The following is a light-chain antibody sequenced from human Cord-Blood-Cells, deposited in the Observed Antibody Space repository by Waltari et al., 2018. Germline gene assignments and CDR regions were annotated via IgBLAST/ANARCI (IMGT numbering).Light chain of an antibody. V-gene: IGLV2-14*01. CDR3: SSYTSSSTVV. J-gene: IGLJ2*01. CDR2: DVS. Sequence: SALTQPASVSGSPGPSITIPCTGTSSDVGGYNSVPWYQPHPGKAPKLMIYDVSNRPSGVSNRFSGSKSGNTASLTISGLQAEDEADYYCSSYTSSSTVVFGGGTKLTVL. CDR1: SSDVGGYNS.